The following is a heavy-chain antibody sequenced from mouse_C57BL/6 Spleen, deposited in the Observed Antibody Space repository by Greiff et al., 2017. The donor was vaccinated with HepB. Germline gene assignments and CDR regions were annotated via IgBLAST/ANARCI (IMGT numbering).Heavy chain of an antibody. CDR2: INPNNGGT. CDR3: AREEGYFDY. V-gene: IGHV1-26*01. Sequence: EVKLQQSGPELVKPGASVKISCKASGYTFTDYYMNWVKQSHGKSLEWIGDINPNNGGTSYNQKFKGKATLTVDKSSSTAYMELRSLTSEDSAVYYCAREEGYFDYWGQGTTLTVSS. CDR1: GYTFTDYY. J-gene: IGHJ2*01.